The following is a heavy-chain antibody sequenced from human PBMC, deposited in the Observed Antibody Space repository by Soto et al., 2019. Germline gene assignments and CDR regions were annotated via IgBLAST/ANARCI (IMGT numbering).Heavy chain of an antibody. CDR1: GFAISRGYY. V-gene: IGHV4-38-2*02. Sequence: KPSETLSLTCSVSGFAISRGYYWSWVRQPPGKGLEWIGSIYPSVSSYHNPSLATRLRLSIDTSKNQFTLNLTSVTAADTALYFCAREKVGTTFFDNWGQGIQVTVYS. CDR3: AREKVGTTFFDN. CDR2: IYPSVSS. J-gene: IGHJ4*02. D-gene: IGHD1-1*01.